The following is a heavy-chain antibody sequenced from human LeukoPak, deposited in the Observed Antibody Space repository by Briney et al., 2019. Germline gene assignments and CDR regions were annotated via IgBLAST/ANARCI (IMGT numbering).Heavy chain of an antibody. Sequence: SETLSLTCAVYGGSFSGYYWSWIRQPPGKGLEWIGEINHSGSTNYNPSLKSRVTISVDTSKNQFSLKLSSVTAADTAVYSCARLRGYQRTPISGSWYSGYYFDYWGQGTLVTVSS. D-gene: IGHD6-13*01. CDR1: GGSFSGYY. V-gene: IGHV4-34*01. J-gene: IGHJ4*02. CDR2: INHSGST. CDR3: ARLRGYQRTPISGSWYSGYYFDY.